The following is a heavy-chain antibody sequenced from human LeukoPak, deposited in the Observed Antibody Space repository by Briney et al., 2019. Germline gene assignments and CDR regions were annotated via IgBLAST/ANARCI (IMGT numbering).Heavy chain of an antibody. CDR1: GFTFSSYE. CDR3: ARARLPLWDLYMDV. V-gene: IGHV3-48*03. D-gene: IGHD3-10*01. J-gene: IGHJ6*03. CDR2: ISSSGSTI. Sequence: GGSLRLSCAASGFTFSSYEMNWVRQAPGKGLEWVSYISSSGSTIYYADSVKGRFTISRDNAKNSLYLQMNSLRAEDTAVYYCARARLPLWDLYMDVWGKETTVTVSS.